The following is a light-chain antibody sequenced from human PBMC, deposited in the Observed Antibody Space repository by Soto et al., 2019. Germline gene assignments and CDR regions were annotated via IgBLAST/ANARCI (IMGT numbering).Light chain of an antibody. V-gene: IGLV2-8*01. J-gene: IGLJ3*02. Sequence: QSALTQPPSPSGSPGQSVTISCPGTGSDFGGYNYVSWYQQYPGKAPKLMIYEVSKRPSGVPDRFSGSKSGNTASLTVSGLQAEDEADYYCSSYAGSNRVFGGGTKLTVL. CDR2: EVS. CDR3: SSYAGSNRV. CDR1: GSDFGGYNY.